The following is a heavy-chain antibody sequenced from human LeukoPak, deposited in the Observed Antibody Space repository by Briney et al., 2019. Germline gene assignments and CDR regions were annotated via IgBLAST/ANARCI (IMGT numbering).Heavy chain of an antibody. CDR2: ISAYNGNT. D-gene: IGHD6-13*01. J-gene: IGHJ4*02. CDR1: GYTLTSYG. V-gene: IGHV1-18*01. Sequence: ASVKVSCKASGYTLTSYGISWVRQAPGQGLEWMGWISAYNGNTNYAQKLQGRVTMTTDTSTSTAYMELRSLRSDDTAVYYCARDESSSWYTGYYFDYWGQGTLVTVSS. CDR3: ARDESSSWYTGYYFDY.